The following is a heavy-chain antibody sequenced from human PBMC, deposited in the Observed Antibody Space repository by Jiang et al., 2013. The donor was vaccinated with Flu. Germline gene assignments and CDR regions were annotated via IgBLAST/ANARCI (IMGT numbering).Heavy chain of an antibody. V-gene: IGHV2-26*01. CDR1: GFSLSDPTMG. J-gene: IGHJ4*01. CDR3: ARMRYECGGDCYWTFD. CDR2: IFSKDEK. D-gene: IGHD2-21*02. Sequence: VKPTQTLTLTCTVSGFSLSDPTMGVGWIRQPPGKALQLLAHIFSKDEKSYSTSLRRRLTISKDTSKSLVVLTLTTLDPCRHTPPYYCARMRYECGGDCYWTFD.